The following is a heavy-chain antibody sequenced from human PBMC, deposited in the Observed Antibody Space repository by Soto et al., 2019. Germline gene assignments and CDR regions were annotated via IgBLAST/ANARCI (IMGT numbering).Heavy chain of an antibody. CDR3: ARGDRGAFDL. J-gene: IGHJ3*01. Sequence: EVQLVESGGGLVRPGGSLRLSCAASGFTFSYYWMHWVRQAPGKGLVWVSRIHSDGSSTTYADFVKGRFIISRDNARNTVDLQMNGVRVEDTAGYYCARGDRGAFDLWGQGTVVTVSS. V-gene: IGHV3-74*01. D-gene: IGHD1-26*01. CDR2: IHSDGSST. CDR1: GFTFSYYW.